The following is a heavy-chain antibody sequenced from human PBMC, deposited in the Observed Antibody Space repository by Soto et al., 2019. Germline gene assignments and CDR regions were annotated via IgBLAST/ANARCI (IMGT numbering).Heavy chain of an antibody. J-gene: IGHJ6*02. CDR2: IYYSGST. D-gene: IGHD5-18*01. CDR3: ARDRGRGYSYGLRVYYYYGMDV. Sequence: SETLSLTCTVSGGSISSYYWSWIRQPPGKALEGIGYIYYSGSTNYNPSLKSRVTISVDTSKNQFSLKLSSVTAADTAVYYCARDRGRGYSYGLRVYYYYGMDVWGQGTTVTVSS. CDR1: GGSISSYY. V-gene: IGHV4-59*01.